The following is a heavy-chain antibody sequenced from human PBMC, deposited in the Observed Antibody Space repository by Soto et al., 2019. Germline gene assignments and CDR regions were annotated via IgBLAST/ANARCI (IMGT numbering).Heavy chain of an antibody. CDR2: IIGSGGST. CDR1: GFTFSRYP. V-gene: IGHV3-23*01. Sequence: RGSLRLSCAASGFTFSRYPKSWVRQAPGKGLEWVSAIIGSGGSTYYADSVKCRFNISRDNSKNTLYLQMNSLRAEDTAVYYCANWPHGGFLEWLLDGDYYYGMDVWGQGTTVTVSS. J-gene: IGHJ6*02. CDR3: ANWPHGGFLEWLLDGDYYYGMDV. D-gene: IGHD3-3*01.